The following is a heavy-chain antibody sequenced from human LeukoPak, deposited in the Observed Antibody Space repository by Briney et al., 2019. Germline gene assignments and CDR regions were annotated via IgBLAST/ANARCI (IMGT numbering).Heavy chain of an antibody. D-gene: IGHD3-22*01. J-gene: IGHJ4*02. CDR1: GFTFSNYA. CDR2: LSGSGGSA. V-gene: IGHV3-23*01. Sequence: GGSLRLSCAASGFTFSNYAMTWVRQAPGKGLEWVSALSGSGGSAHYADSVKGRFTISRDNSKNTLYLQMNSLRAEDTAVYYCAKGRYESSGFNWAAWGQGTLVTVSS. CDR3: AKGRYESSGFNWAA.